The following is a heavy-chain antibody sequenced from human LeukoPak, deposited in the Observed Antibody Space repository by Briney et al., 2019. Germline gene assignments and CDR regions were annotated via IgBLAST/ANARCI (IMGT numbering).Heavy chain of an antibody. J-gene: IGHJ5*02. D-gene: IGHD3-10*01. CDR1: GGSISSSTYY. CDR2: IYYSGNT. V-gene: IGHV4-39*07. CDR3: ARAYGSGNPTLGYNWFDP. Sequence: SETLSLTCTVSGGSISSSTYYWGWIRQPPGKGLEWIGSIYYSGNTYYNPSLQSRVTISVDTSKNQFSLKLSSVTAADTAVYYCARAYGSGNPTLGYNWFDPWGQGTLVTVSS.